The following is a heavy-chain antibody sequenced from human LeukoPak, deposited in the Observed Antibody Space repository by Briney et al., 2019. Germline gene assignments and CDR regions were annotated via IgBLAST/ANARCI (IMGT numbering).Heavy chain of an antibody. CDR1: GFTFSTYS. CDR3: ARVHTSSYAADL. J-gene: IGHJ5*02. Sequence: GGSLRLSCAASGFTFSTYSIDWVRQAPGKGLEWISYISSSSSTIDFADSVKGRFTISRDNARNSVYLQMNSLRAEDTAVYYCARVHTSSYAADLWGQGALVTVSS. CDR2: ISSSSSTI. V-gene: IGHV3-48*04. D-gene: IGHD3-22*01.